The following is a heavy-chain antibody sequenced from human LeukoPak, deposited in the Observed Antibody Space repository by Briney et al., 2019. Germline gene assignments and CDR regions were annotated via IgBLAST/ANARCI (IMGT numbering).Heavy chain of an antibody. D-gene: IGHD3-10*01. V-gene: IGHV6-1*01. Sequence: SQTLSLPCAISGDSVSSNSAAWNWIRQSPSRGLEWLGRTYYRSKWYNDYAVSVKSRITINPDTSKNQFSLQLNSVTPEDTAVYYCARTPELLWFGESRNWFDPWGQGTLVTVSS. J-gene: IGHJ5*02. CDR2: TYYRSKWYN. CDR3: ARTPELLWFGESRNWFDP. CDR1: GDSVSSNSAA.